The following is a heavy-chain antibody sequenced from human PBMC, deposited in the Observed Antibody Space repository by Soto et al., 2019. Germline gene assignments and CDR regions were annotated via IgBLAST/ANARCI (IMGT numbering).Heavy chain of an antibody. J-gene: IGHJ6*02. D-gene: IGHD3-10*01. CDR1: GGSISSGGYY. CDR3: ARDHLWFGEFSYGMDV. Sequence: PSETLSLTCTVSGGSISSGGYYWSWIRQHPGKGLEWIGYIYYSGSTYYNPSLKSRVTISVDTSKNQFSLKLSSVTAADTAVFYCARDHLWFGEFSYGMDVWGQGTTVTVSS. CDR2: IYYSGST. V-gene: IGHV4-31*03.